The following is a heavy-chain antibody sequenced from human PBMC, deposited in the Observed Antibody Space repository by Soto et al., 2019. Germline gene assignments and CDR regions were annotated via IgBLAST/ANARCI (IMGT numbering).Heavy chain of an antibody. V-gene: IGHV3-7*01. CDR1: GFTFSSYW. CDR3: ASMRGGYSGYLYYYYMDV. D-gene: IGHD5-12*01. J-gene: IGHJ6*03. Sequence: GGSLRLSCAASGFTFSSYWMSWVRQAPGKGLEWVANIKQDGSEKYYVDSVKGRFTISRDNAKNSLYLQMNSLRAEGTAVYYCASMRGGYSGYLYYYYMDVWGKGTTVTVSS. CDR2: IKQDGSEK.